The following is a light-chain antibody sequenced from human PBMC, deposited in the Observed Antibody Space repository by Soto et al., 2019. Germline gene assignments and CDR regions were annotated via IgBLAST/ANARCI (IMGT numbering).Light chain of an antibody. CDR1: ISVVGGYNY. CDR2: EVS. J-gene: IGLJ3*02. Sequence: QSALTQPASVSGSPGQAITISCTATISVVGGYNYVSWYQHHPVKAPKLMIYEVSNRPSGVSDRFSGARSGNTASLTISGLQAEDESDYYCISYTSSSTWVFGGGTQLTVL. CDR3: ISYTSSSTWV. V-gene: IGLV2-14*01.